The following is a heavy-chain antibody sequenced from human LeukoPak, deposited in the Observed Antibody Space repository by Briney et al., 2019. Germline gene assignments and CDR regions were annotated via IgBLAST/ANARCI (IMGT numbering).Heavy chain of an antibody. CDR1: GFTFSSYW. CDR2: IHRDGDIT. CDR3: ARDLSHRDVSDI. Sequence: GGSLRLSCAASGFTFSSYWMSWLRQAPGKGLEWVSGIHRDGDITRYADSVKGRFTISRDTAKNSLYLQMNTLRVEDTALYFCARDLSHRDVSDIWGQGTMVTVSS. J-gene: IGHJ3*02. V-gene: IGHV3-20*04.